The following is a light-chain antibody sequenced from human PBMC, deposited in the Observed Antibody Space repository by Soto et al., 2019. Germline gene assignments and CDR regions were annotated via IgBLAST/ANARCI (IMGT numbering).Light chain of an antibody. CDR3: SSYATSSTLVL. CDR1: SSDVGGSNH. J-gene: IGLJ3*02. Sequence: QPALTQPASVSGSPGQSITISCTGTSSDVGGSNHVSWYQQHPGKAPKLMIFDVSTRPSGVSNRFSGSKSGNTASLTISGLQAEDEADYYCSSYATSSTLVLFGGGTKLTVL. V-gene: IGLV2-14*01. CDR2: DVS.